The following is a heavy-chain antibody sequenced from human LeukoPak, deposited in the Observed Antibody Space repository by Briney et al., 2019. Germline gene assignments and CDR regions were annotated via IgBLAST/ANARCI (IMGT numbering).Heavy chain of an antibody. CDR3: AREDDTGRYMGDDAFDI. V-gene: IGHV1-69*06. J-gene: IGHJ3*02. D-gene: IGHD1-26*01. CDR1: GGTFNSYA. Sequence: GASVKVSCKASGGTFNSYAISWARQARGQGLEWRGGIIPMSDTANYPQKFRGRLTITADIPTSTVYMELSSLRSEDTGVYYCAREDDTGRYMGDDAFDIWGQGTMVTVSS. CDR2: IIPMSDTA.